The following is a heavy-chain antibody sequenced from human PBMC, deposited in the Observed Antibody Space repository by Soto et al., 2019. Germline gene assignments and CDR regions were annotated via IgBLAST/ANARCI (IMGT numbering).Heavy chain of an antibody. Sequence: ASVKVSCKASGYTFTGYYMHWVRQAPGQGLEWMGWIDPNSGGTNYAQKFQGRVTMTRDTPISTAYMELSRLRSDDTAVYYCVYSSGWSGPFVFDYWGQGTLVTVSS. CDR3: VYSSGWSGPFVFDY. J-gene: IGHJ4*02. CDR1: GYTFTGYY. V-gene: IGHV1-2*02. CDR2: IDPNSGGT. D-gene: IGHD6-19*01.